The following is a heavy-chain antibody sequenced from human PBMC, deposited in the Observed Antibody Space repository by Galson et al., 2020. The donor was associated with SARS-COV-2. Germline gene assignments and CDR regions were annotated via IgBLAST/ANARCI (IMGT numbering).Heavy chain of an antibody. J-gene: IGHJ4*02. Sequence: TGGSLRLSCAVSGLTFSSFGMSWVRQAPGKGLEWVSGISGSGGSTYYADSVKGRFTISRDNSKNTLYLQMNSLRAEDTAVYYCAKGRPLSHFDYWGQGTLVTVSS. CDR1: GLTFSSFG. CDR2: ISGSGGST. V-gene: IGHV3-23*01. CDR3: AKGRPLSHFDY.